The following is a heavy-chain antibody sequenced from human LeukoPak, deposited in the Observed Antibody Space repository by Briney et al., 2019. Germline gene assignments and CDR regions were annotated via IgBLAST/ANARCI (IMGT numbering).Heavy chain of an antibody. J-gene: IGHJ5*02. V-gene: IGHV5-51*01. D-gene: IGHD3-22*01. CDR1: GYSFTSYW. Sequence: GESLKSSCKGSGYSFTSYWIGWVRQMPGKGLEWMGIIYPGDSDTRYSPSFQGQVTISADKSISTAYLQWSSLKSSDTAMYYCARQGDYYDSSGRINNWFDPWGQGTLVTVSS. CDR2: IYPGDSDT. CDR3: ARQGDYYDSSGRINNWFDP.